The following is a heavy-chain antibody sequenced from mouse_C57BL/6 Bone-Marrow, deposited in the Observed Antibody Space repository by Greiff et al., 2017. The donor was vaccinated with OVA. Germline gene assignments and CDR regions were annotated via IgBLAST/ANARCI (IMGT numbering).Heavy chain of an antibody. Sequence: QVQLQQPGAELVKPGASVKLSCKASGYTFTSYWMHWVKQRPGQGLEWIGMIHPNSGSTNYNEKFKSKATLTVDKSSSTAYMQLSSLTSEDSAVYYCARDSYYDYGSSMDYWGQGTSVTVSS. V-gene: IGHV1-64*01. CDR2: IHPNSGST. D-gene: IGHD2-4*01. CDR1: GYTFTSYW. CDR3: ARDSYYDYGSSMDY. J-gene: IGHJ4*01.